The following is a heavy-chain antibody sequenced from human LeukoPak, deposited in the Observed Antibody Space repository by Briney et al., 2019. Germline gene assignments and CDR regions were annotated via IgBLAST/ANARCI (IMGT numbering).Heavy chain of an antibody. CDR1: GYTFTSYG. D-gene: IGHD3-10*01. CDR3: ANTYGLGNYYKGGFDP. V-gene: IGHV1-2*02. CDR2: INPNSGGT. Sequence: GASVKVSCKASGYTFTSYGISWVRQAPGQGLEWMGWINPNSGGTNYAQNFQGRVTMTRDTSIRTVYMELSRLRSDDTAVYYCANTYGLGNYYKGGFDPWGQGTLVTVSS. J-gene: IGHJ5*02.